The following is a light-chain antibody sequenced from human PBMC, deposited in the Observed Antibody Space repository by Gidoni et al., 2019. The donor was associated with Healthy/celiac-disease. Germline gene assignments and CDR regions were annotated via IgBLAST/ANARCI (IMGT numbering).Light chain of an antibody. CDR2: GAS. J-gene: IGKJ1*01. Sequence: EIVLTQSPGTLSLSPGERATLSCRASQSVSSSYLAWYQQKPGQAPRLLIYGASSRATGIPARFSGSGSGTDFTLTISSLGPEDFAVYYCQRYGSPWTFGQGTRWKSN. CDR1: QSVSSSY. CDR3: QRYGSPWT. V-gene: IGKV3-20*01.